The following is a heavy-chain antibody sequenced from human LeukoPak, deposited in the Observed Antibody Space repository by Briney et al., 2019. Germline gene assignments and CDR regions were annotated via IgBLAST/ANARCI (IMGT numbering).Heavy chain of an antibody. J-gene: IGHJ4*02. CDR2: ISAYNGNT. D-gene: IGHD4-17*01. CDR3: ARHLYGDYFFDY. Sequence: ASVKVSCKASGYTFKSYVITWVRQAPGQGLEWMGWISAYNGNTNYAQKLQGGVTMTTDTSTSTAYMELRSLRSDDTAVYYCARHLYGDYFFDYWGQGTLVTVSS. V-gene: IGHV1-18*01. CDR1: GYTFKSYV.